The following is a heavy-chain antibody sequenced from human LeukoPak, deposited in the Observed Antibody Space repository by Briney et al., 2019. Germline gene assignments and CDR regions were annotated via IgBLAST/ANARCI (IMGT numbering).Heavy chain of an antibody. Sequence: GGSPRLSCAASGFTFSSYGMSWVRQAPGKGLEWVSGISGSGDSTYYADSVKGRFTISRDNSKNMVYLQMNSLRAEDTAVYYCAKTRGTDYGDYVSFDYWGQGALVTVSS. CDR1: GFTFSSYG. D-gene: IGHD4-17*01. CDR2: ISGSGDST. CDR3: AKTRGTDYGDYVSFDY. V-gene: IGHV3-23*01. J-gene: IGHJ4*02.